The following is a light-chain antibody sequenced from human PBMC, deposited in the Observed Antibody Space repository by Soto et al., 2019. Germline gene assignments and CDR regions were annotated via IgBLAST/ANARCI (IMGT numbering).Light chain of an antibody. CDR2: GAS. CDR1: QTVSSSF. Sequence: EIVLTQSPGTLSLSPGESATLSCRASQTVSSSFLAWYQQQRGQAPRLLIYGASTRATGIPDRFSGSGSGRDFTLTITRLEPEDVAVYYCQQYGASPITFGPGTRLEIK. CDR3: QQYGASPIT. J-gene: IGKJ5*01. V-gene: IGKV3-20*01.